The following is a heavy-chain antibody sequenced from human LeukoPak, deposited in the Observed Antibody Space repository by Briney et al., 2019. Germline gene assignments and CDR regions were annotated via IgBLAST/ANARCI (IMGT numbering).Heavy chain of an antibody. V-gene: IGHV1-18*01. CDR2: ISAYNGNT. CDR1: GYTFTSYG. CDR3: ATAPYYGSGSYYPRGAFDI. D-gene: IGHD3-10*01. Sequence: ASVKVSCKASGYTFTSYGISWVRQAPGQGLEWMGWISAYNGNTNYAQKLQGRVTMTTDTSTSTAYMELRSLRSDDTAVYYCATAPYYGSGSYYPRGAFDIWGQGTMVTVSS. J-gene: IGHJ3*02.